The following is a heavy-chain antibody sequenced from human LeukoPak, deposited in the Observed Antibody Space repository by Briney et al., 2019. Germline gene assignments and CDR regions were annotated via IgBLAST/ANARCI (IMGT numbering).Heavy chain of an antibody. CDR1: GFTFSSYA. J-gene: IGHJ4*02. D-gene: IGHD1-26*01. Sequence: GGSLRLSCAASGFTFSSYAMSWVRQAPGKGLEWVSAISGSGGSTYYADSVKGRITISRDNSKNTLYLQMNSLRAEDTAVYYCAKAGIVGATPSPDYWGQGTLVTVSS. CDR3: AKAGIVGATPSPDY. V-gene: IGHV3-23*01. CDR2: ISGSGGST.